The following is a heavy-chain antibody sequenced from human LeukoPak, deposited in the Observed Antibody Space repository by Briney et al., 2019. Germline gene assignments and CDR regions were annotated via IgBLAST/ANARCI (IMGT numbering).Heavy chain of an antibody. J-gene: IGHJ4*02. D-gene: IGHD4-17*01. CDR2: ISGSGGST. CDR1: GFTFSSYA. V-gene: IGHV3-23*01. Sequence: EGSLRLSCAASGFTFSSYAMSWVRQAPGKGLEWVSAISGSGGSTYYADSVKGRFTISRDNSKNTLYLQMNSLRAEDTAVYYCAKEVWRRTVTTPLDYWGQGTLVTVSS. CDR3: AKEVWRRTVTTPLDY.